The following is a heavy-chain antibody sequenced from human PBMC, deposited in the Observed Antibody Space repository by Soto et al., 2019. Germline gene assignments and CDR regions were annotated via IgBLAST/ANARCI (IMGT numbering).Heavy chain of an antibody. CDR3: ARENSVQAWLHHFDH. CDR1: GFSFSSFA. J-gene: IGHJ4*02. CDR2: ISDDGASI. D-gene: IGHD5-18*01. Sequence: GGSLRLSCEASGFSFSSFAVNWVRQAPGRGLEWVSYISDDGASIYYADSLKGRFTISRDNAKNSLSLQMNNLRAEDTAVYYCARENSVQAWLHHFDHWGLGTLVTVSS. V-gene: IGHV3-48*03.